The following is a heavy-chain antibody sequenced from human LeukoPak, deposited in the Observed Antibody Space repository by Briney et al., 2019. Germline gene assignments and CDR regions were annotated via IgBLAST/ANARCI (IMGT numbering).Heavy chain of an antibody. CDR3: AKGGQMMVEVARRGAFDI. CDR1: GFTFSSYG. Sequence: GRSLRLSCAASGFTFSSYGMHWVRQAPGKGLEWVSGISYSGGTTYYAASVKGRFTISRDNSKNTLYLQMNSLRAEDTAVYYCAKGGQMMVEVARRGAFDIWGQGTMVTVSS. J-gene: IGHJ3*02. V-gene: IGHV3-23*01. CDR2: ISYSGGTT. D-gene: IGHD1-1*01.